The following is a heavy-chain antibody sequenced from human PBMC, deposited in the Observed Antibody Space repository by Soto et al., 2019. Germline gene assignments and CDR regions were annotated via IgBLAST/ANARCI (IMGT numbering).Heavy chain of an antibody. V-gene: IGHV1-24*01. CDR3: ATINVLRFLEWLSPFDP. CDR2: FDPEDGET. D-gene: IGHD3-3*01. Sequence: GASVKVSCKVSGYTLTELSMHWVRQAPGKGLEWMGGFDPEDGETIYAQKFQGRVAMTEDTSTDTAYMELSSLRSEDTAVYYCATINVLRFLEWLSPFDPWGQGTLVPVSS. J-gene: IGHJ5*02. CDR1: GYTLTELS.